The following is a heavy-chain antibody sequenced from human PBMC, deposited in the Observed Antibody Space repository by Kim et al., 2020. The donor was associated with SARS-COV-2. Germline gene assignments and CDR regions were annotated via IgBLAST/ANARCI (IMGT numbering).Heavy chain of an antibody. Sequence: GGSLRLSCAASGFTFSNHWMTWVRQTPGKGLEWVANIHEGGNVKSYVDSVKGRFTISRDNAKKSIYLQMNSLRAEDTAVYYCARDQDYATSPEVDLDYWG. D-gene: IGHD2-2*01. CDR3: ARDQDYATSPEVDLDY. CDR1: GFTFSNHW. CDR2: IHEGGNVK. J-gene: IGHJ4*01. V-gene: IGHV3-7*03.